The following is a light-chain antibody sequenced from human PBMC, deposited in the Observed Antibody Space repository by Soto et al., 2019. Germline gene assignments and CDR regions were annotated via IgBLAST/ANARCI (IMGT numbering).Light chain of an antibody. CDR2: GNS. CDR3: QSYDSSLSVV. Sequence: QSVLTQPPSLSGAPGQRVTISGTGPSSNIGAGYDVHWYQQLPGTAPKLLIYGNSNRPSGVPDRFSGSKSGTSASLAITGLQAEDEADYYCQSYDSSLSVVFGGGTKLTVL. V-gene: IGLV1-40*01. CDR1: SSNIGAGYD. J-gene: IGLJ2*01.